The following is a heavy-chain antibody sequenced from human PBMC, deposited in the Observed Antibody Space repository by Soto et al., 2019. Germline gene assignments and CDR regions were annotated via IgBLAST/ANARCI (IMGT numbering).Heavy chain of an antibody. J-gene: IGHJ4*02. V-gene: IGHV3-48*02. D-gene: IGHD3-22*01. CDR2: ISSTSSTI. CDR1: GFTFSSYS. CDR3: ARGLYYYDSSGYWGY. Sequence: EVQLVESGGGVVQPGGSLRLSCAASGFTFSSYSMNWVRQAPGQGLEWVSYISSTSSTIYYADSVKGRFTISRDNAKHSLYLQMNSLRDEDTAVYYCARGLYYYDSSGYWGYWGQGTLVTVSS.